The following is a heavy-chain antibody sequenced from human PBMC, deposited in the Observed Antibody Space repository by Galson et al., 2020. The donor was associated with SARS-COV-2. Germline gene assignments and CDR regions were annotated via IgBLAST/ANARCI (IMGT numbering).Heavy chain of an antibody. CDR2: ISHGGST. Sequence: SETLSLTCAVSGGPFTNYYWSWIRQPPGKGLEWIGEISHGGSTNFNPSLESRVTMSVDTSNNPFSLQLTSVTAADTAFYYCARGRRGVNSILRKVSGASNFDYWGQGALVTVSS. CDR3: ARGRRGVNSILRKVSGASNFDY. D-gene: IGHD3-10*01. J-gene: IGHJ4*02. V-gene: IGHV4-34*01. CDR1: GGPFTNYY.